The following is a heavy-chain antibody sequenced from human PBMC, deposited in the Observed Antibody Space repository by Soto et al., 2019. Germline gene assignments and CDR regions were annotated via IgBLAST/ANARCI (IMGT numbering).Heavy chain of an antibody. CDR1: GFNFKKFA. D-gene: IGHD6-19*01. Sequence: VGSLRLSGVASGFNFKKFAMAWVRQAAGEGLEWVSGISCCGGSASYADSVKGRFSIARDDSKNTVSLQLNSLRVEDTAQYYCAKADGQQWLIPHLDNWGQGTLVTVSS. CDR2: ISCCGGSA. V-gene: IGHV3-23*01. J-gene: IGHJ4*02. CDR3: AKADGQQWLIPHLDN.